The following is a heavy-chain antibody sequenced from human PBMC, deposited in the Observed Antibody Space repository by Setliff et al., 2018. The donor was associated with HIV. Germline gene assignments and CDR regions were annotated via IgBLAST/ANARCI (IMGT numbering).Heavy chain of an antibody. V-gene: IGHV4-4*09. CDR1: GGSVSNYY. CDR3: ARSLDYSGSGSYYVGWFDL. Sequence: SETLSLTCTVSGGSVSNYYWSWIRQPPGKGLEWIGYIYTSGTTNYNPSLKSRVSMSVDTSKSQFSLNLSSVTAADTAVYYCARSLDYSGSGSYYVGWFDLWGQGIPVTVSS. J-gene: IGHJ5*02. D-gene: IGHD3-10*01. CDR2: IYTSGTT.